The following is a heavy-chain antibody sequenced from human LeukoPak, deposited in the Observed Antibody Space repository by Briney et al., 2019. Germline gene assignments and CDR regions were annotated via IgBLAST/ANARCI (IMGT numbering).Heavy chain of an antibody. CDR3: TSGSYGYYFDY. CDR1: GFTFGDYA. V-gene: IGHV3-49*04. Sequence: GGSLRLSCTASGFTFGDYAMSWVRQAPGEGGEWVGFIRSKAYGGTTEYAASVKGRFTISRDDSKSIAYLQLNSLKTEDTAVYYCTSGSYGYYFDYWGQGTLVTVSS. J-gene: IGHJ4*02. D-gene: IGHD1-26*01. CDR2: IRSKAYGGTT.